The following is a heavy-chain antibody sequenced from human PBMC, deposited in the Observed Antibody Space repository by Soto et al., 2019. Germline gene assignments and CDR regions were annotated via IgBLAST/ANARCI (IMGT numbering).Heavy chain of an antibody. CDR1: GFTFSSYS. J-gene: IGHJ3*02. CDR2: ISSSSSYI. V-gene: IGHV3-21*01. D-gene: IGHD1-1*01. Sequence: EVQLVESGGGLVKPGGSLRLSCAASGFTFSSYSMNWVRQAPGKGLEWVSSISSSSSYIYYADSVKGRFTISRYNAKNSLYLQMNSLRAEDTAVYYCATTGTHDAFDIWGQGTMVTVSS. CDR3: ATTGTHDAFDI.